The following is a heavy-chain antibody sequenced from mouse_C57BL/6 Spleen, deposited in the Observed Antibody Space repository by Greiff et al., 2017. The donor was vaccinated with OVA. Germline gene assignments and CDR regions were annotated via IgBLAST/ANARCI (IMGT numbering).Heavy chain of an antibody. CDR1: GYSITSGYY. CDR3: ARGYYGSSYGFAY. J-gene: IGHJ3*01. Sequence: EVKLMESGPGLVKPSQSLSLTCSVTGYSITSGYYWNWIRQFPGNKLEWMGYISYDGSNNYNPSLKNRISITRDTSKNQFFLKLNSVTTEDTATYYCARGYYGSSYGFAYWGQGTLVTVSA. CDR2: ISYDGSN. D-gene: IGHD1-1*01. V-gene: IGHV3-6*01.